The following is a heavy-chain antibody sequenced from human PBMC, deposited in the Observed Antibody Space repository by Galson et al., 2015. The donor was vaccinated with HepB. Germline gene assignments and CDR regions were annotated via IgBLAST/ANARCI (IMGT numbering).Heavy chain of an antibody. J-gene: IGHJ5*02. Sequence: SVKVSCKASGGTFSSYAISWVRQAPGQGLEWMGGIIPIFGTANYAQKFQGRVTITADESTSTAYMELSSLRSEDTAVYYCARDGLRGYDILTGYYHWGQGTLVTVSS. CDR1: GGTFSSYA. D-gene: IGHD3-9*01. CDR3: ARDGLRGYDILTGYYH. V-gene: IGHV1-69*13. CDR2: IIPIFGTA.